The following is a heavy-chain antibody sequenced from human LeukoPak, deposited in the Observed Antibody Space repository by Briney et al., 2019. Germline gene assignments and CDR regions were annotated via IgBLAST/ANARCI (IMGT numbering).Heavy chain of an antibody. Sequence: AASVKVSCKASGYTFTSYYMHWVRQAPGQGLEWMGIINPSGGSTSYAQKFQGRVTMTRDMSTSTVYMELSSLRSEDTAVYYCARCYTDDAYFDYWGQGTLVTVSS. J-gene: IGHJ4*02. CDR3: ARCYTDDAYFDY. D-gene: IGHD3-16*02. CDR1: GYTFTSYY. CDR2: INPSGGST. V-gene: IGHV1-46*01.